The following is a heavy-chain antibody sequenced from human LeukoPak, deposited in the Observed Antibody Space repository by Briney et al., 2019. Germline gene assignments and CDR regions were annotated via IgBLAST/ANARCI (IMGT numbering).Heavy chain of an antibody. CDR2: IYYSGST. CDR1: GGSISSSSYY. J-gene: IGHJ6*02. Sequence: SETLSLTCTVSGGSISSSSYYWGWIRQPPGKGLEWIGRIYYSGSTYYNPSLKSRVTISVDTSKNQFSLKLSSVTAADTAVYYCARHFTIFGVVGGMDVWGQGTTVTVSS. CDR3: ARHFTIFGVVGGMDV. D-gene: IGHD3-3*01. V-gene: IGHV4-39*01.